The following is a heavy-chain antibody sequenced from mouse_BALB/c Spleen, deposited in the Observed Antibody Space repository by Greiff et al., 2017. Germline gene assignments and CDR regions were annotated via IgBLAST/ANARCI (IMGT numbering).Heavy chain of an antibody. CDR3: EKQVYGCSFAYWYFDD. V-gene: IGHV5-12-2*01. Sequence: VQLKESGGGLVQPGGSLKLSCAASGFTFSSYNMSWVRQTPEKRLEWVAYISHGGGSTYYPDTVKGRFTISRDNAKNTLDLQMSSLTSEDTAMYYCEKQVYGCSFAYWYFDDWGAGTTVTVSA. D-gene: IGHD1-1*01. CDR1: GFTFSSYN. J-gene: IGHJ1*01. CDR2: ISHGGGST.